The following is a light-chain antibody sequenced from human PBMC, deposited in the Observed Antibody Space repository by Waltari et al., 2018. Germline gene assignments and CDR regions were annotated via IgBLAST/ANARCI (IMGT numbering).Light chain of an antibody. V-gene: IGLV2-11*01. CDR2: DVT. J-gene: IGLJ3*02. Sequence: SAMTQPRSVSGSPGQSVTISCTGTTNTLGRYNYVSCYQQHPGKAPKLIILDVTKRPSGVPDRLSGSKSGNTASLPISGLRSEDDAEYYCCSYAGSYTWVFGGGTKLTVV. CDR1: TNTLGRYNY. CDR3: CSYAGSYTWV.